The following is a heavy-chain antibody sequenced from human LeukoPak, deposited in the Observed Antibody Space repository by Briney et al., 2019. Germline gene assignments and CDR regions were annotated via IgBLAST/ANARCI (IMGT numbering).Heavy chain of an antibody. Sequence: GGSLRLSCEASGFIVSANYMSWVRQAPGGGLEWVSVIYTRGSTQYADSVKGRFSISRDNSKNTLYLQMSSLRAEDTAVYYCARAAYLSAMDVWGQGTTVTVSS. V-gene: IGHV3-66*01. D-gene: IGHD2-21*01. CDR2: IYTRGST. CDR3: ARAAYLSAMDV. J-gene: IGHJ6*02. CDR1: GFIVSANY.